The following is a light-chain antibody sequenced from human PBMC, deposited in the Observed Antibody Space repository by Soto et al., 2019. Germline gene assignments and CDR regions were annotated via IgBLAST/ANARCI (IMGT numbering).Light chain of an antibody. CDR1: QTVYSY. J-gene: IGKJ5*01. V-gene: IGKV3-11*01. CDR3: QQRSNWPIT. CDR2: DAS. Sequence: EIVLTQSPATLSLSPGERATLSCRASQTVYSYLIWYQQKPGQAPRLLISDASTRATGIPARFSGSGSGTDFTLTISSLEPEDFAVYYRQQRSNWPITFGQGTRLEIK.